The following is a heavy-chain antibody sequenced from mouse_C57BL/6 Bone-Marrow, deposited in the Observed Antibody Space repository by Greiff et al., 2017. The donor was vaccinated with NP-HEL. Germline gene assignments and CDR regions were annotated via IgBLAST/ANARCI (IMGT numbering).Heavy chain of an antibody. CDR2: ISYSGST. D-gene: IGHD2-1*01. J-gene: IGHJ1*03. Sequence: VQLKESGPGLAKPSQTLSLTCSVTGYSITSDYWNWIRKFPGTKLEYMGYISYSGSTYYNPSLKSRISITRDTSKNQYYLQLNSVTTEDTATYYCARSSDYGNYRSYWYFDVWGTGTTVTVSS. CDR3: ARSSDYGNYRSYWYFDV. CDR1: GYSITSDY. V-gene: IGHV3-8*01.